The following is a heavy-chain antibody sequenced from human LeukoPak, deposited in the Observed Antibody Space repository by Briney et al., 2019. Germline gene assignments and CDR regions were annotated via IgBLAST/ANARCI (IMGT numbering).Heavy chain of an antibody. D-gene: IGHD3-16*01. CDR1: GDSIGSYY. J-gene: IGHJ4*02. CDR3: ARHRYGDVYYFDF. Sequence: PSETLSLTCSVPGDSIGSYYWSSIRQPPGKVLELIGYIYYTGSTNYNPSLKSRATISVDTSKNQFSLKVSAVTAADTAVYYCARHRYGDVYYFDFWGQGTLVSVSS. CDR2: IYYTGST. V-gene: IGHV4-59*08.